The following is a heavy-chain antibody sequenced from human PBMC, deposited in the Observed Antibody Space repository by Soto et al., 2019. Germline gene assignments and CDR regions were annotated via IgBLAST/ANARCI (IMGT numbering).Heavy chain of an antibody. V-gene: IGHV3-30*18. CDR2: ISYDGSNK. Sequence: GGSLRLSCAASGFTFSSSGMHWVRQAPGKGLEWVAVISYDGSNKYYADSVKGRFTISRDNSKSTLYLQMNSLRAEDTAVYYCAKAHSMTVVVKLWDYFDSWGQGTLVTVSS. CDR1: GFTFSSSG. J-gene: IGHJ4*02. D-gene: IGHD3-22*01. CDR3: AKAHSMTVVVKLWDYFDS.